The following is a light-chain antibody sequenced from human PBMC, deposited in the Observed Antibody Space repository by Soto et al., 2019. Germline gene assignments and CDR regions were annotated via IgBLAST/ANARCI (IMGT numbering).Light chain of an antibody. CDR1: QSVSSF. J-gene: IGKJ4*01. V-gene: IGKV3-11*01. CDR3: QQRSNWLLT. Sequence: EIVLTQSPATLSLSPGERATLSSRASQSVSSFLAWYQQKPGQAPSLLIYDASNRATGIPARFSGSGSGTDFTLTISGLEPEDFAVYYCQQRSNWLLTFGGGTKVEIK. CDR2: DAS.